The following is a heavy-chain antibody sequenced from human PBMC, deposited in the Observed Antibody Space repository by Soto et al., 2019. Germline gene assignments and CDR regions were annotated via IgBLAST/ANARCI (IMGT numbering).Heavy chain of an antibody. CDR1: GFTFSSYS. CDR3: ARDGSYYDILTGYLPPYGMDV. CDR2: ISSSSYI. J-gene: IGHJ6*02. Sequence: PGGSLRLSCAASGFTFSSYSMNWVRQAPGKGLEWVSSISSSSYIYYADSVKGRFTISRDNAKNSLYLQMNSLRAEDTAVYYCARDGSYYDILTGYLPPYGMDVWGQGTTVTVSS. D-gene: IGHD3-9*01. V-gene: IGHV3-21*01.